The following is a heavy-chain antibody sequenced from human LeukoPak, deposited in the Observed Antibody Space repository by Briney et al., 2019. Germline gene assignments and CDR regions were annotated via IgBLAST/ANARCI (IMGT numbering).Heavy chain of an antibody. CDR2: IYYSGST. CDR1: GGSISSSSYY. J-gene: IGHJ4*02. Sequence: SETLFLTCTVSGGSISSSSYYWGWIRQPPGKGLEWIGSIYYSGSTYYNPSLKSRVTISVDTSKNQFSLKLSSETAADTAVYYCSSLGYYDSSGLPVRYFDYWGQGTLVTVSS. CDR3: SSLGYYDSSGLPVRYFDY. D-gene: IGHD3-22*01. V-gene: IGHV4-39*07.